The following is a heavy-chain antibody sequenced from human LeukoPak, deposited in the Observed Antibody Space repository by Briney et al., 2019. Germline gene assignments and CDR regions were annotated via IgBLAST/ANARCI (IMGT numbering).Heavy chain of an antibody. CDR1: GYTFTGYY. CDR2: INPNSGGT. D-gene: IGHD5-18*01. V-gene: IGHV1-2*02. CDR3: ASGPTAMASD. Sequence: ASVKVSCKAFGYTFTGYYMHWVRQAPGQGLEWMGWINPNSGGTNYAQMFQGRVTMTRDTSNSTAYMELSRLRSDDTAVYYCASGPTAMASDWGQGTLVTVSS. J-gene: IGHJ4*02.